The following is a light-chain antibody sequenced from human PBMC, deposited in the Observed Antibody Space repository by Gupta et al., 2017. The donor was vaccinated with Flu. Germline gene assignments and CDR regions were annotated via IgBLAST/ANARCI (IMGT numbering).Light chain of an antibody. CDR3: ASYINNGDWV. J-gene: IGLJ3*02. V-gene: IGLV2-14*03. Sequence: SITISCTGTSSDVGGYNRVSWYQQHPNKAPKLMIYDVNKWPSGVSHRFSGSKSGNTASLTISGLQAVDEADYYCASYINNGDWVFGRGTKLTVL. CDR2: DVN. CDR1: SSDVGGYNR.